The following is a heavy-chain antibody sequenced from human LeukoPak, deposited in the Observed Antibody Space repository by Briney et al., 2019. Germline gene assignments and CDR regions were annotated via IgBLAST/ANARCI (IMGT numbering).Heavy chain of an antibody. J-gene: IGHJ5*02. CDR2: INWNGDSV. CDR1: GFTFDDYA. CDR3: ARDLLGS. Sequence: PGGSLRLSCAASGFTFDDYAMHWVRQATGKGLEWASGINWNGDSVNYADSVKGRFTISRDNAKNSLYLRMNSLRAEDTALYYCARDLLGSWGQGTLVTVSS. V-gene: IGHV3-9*01.